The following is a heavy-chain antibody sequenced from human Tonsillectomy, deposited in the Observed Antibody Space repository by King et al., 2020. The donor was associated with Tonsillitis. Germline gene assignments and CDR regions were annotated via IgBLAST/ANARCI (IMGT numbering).Heavy chain of an antibody. CDR1: GFTLETYA. J-gene: IGHJ3*02. CDR2: VSRSGIST. D-gene: IGHD3-3*01. CDR3: AKEAGEVYDFWSGYYYSAFDI. V-gene: IGHV3-23*04. Sequence: VQLVESGGGLVQPGGSLRLSCAASGFTLETYAMSWVRQAPGKGLEGVSSVSRSGISTYYADSVKGRFTMSRDDSSNTLYLQGNSLRAEDTAVYFCAKEAGEVYDFWSGYYYSAFDIWGQGTMVTVSS.